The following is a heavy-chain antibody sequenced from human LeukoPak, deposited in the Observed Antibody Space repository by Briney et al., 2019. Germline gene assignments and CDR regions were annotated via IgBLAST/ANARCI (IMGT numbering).Heavy chain of an antibody. CDR3: AKDNRGYFDF. Sequence: GGSLRLSCAASGFTFYSYGMHWVRQAPGKGLEWVAPISYNGRNNYYADSVEGRFTISRDNSKNTLYLQVSSLRTEDTAVYFCAKDNRGYFDFWGQGALVTVSS. D-gene: IGHD3-16*01. CDR2: ISYNGRNN. J-gene: IGHJ4*02. CDR1: GFTFYSYG. V-gene: IGHV3-30*18.